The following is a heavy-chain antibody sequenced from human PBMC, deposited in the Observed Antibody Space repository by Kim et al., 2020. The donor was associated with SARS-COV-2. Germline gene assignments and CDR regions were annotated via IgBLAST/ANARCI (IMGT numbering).Heavy chain of an antibody. Sequence: GGSLRLSCAASGFTFNSYSMIWVRQAPGKGLEWVSTITDSFYIYYATSVKGRFTISRDNAKHSLYLQMNSLRAEDTAVYYCVREDRSGNYYGLDVWGHGT. CDR1: GFTFNSYS. CDR3: VREDRSGNYYGLDV. V-gene: IGHV3-21*01. CDR2: ITDSFYI. J-gene: IGHJ6*02.